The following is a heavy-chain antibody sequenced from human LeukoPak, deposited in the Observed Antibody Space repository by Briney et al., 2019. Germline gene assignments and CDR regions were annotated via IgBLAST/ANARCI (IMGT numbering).Heavy chain of an antibody. CDR1: GFTFSSYG. CDR3: AKDRHYESNIFAP. Sequence: PGGSLRLSCAASGFTFSSYGMHWVRQAPGKGLEWVTSIRYDGSNEYYADSVKGRFTVSRDNSKNTVYLQMHSLRTEDTAVYYCAKDRHYESNIFAPWGQGTLVTVSS. D-gene: IGHD3-22*01. CDR2: IRYDGSNE. J-gene: IGHJ5*02. V-gene: IGHV3-30*02.